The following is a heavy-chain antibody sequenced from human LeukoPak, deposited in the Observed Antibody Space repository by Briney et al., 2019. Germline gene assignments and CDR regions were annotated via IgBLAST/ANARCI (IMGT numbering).Heavy chain of an antibody. V-gene: IGHV4-59*08. CDR3: ARLFAAWELPYYFDY. D-gene: IGHD1-26*01. J-gene: IGHJ4*02. CDR1: DGSISNYY. CDR2: VYYSGST. Sequence: SETLSLTCTVSDGSISNYYWSWIRQPPGTGLEWIGYVYYSGSTNYNPSLKSRVTISLATSKNQFSLKLTSVTAADTAVYYCARLFAAWELPYYFDYWGQGTLVTVSS.